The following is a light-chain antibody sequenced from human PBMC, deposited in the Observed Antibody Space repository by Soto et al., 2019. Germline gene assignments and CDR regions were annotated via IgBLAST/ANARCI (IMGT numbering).Light chain of an antibody. CDR3: QHSYSTPT. CDR1: QSIGTY. V-gene: IGKV1-39*01. J-gene: IGKJ1*01. Sequence: IQLTQSPSSLSASVGDRVTITCGASQSIGTYLNWYHQKPGKAPQLLIYGASTLQSGVPSRFSGSGFGTHFTLTINSLQPEDFGTFSYQHSYSTPTFGQGTQVDIK. CDR2: GAS.